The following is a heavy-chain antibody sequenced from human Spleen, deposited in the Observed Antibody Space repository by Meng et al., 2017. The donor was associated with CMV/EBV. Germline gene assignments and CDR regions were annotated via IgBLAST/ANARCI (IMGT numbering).Heavy chain of an antibody. D-gene: IGHD6-19*01. Sequence: SLKISCAASGFIFDQFAMHWVRQTPEKGLEWVSGISWNSGRIQYADSVKGRFTISRDNSKNTLYLQMNNLRPDDTAVYYCAKGSSDRSPFDYWGQGTLVTVSS. V-gene: IGHV3-9*01. J-gene: IGHJ4*02. CDR1: GFIFDQFA. CDR2: ISWNSGRI. CDR3: AKGSSDRSPFDY.